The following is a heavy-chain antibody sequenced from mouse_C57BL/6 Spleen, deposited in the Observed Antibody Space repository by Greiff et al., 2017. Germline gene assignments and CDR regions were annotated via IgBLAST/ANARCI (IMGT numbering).Heavy chain of an antibody. D-gene: IGHD1-1*01. CDR1: GYTFTSYW. V-gene: IGHV1-64*01. J-gene: IGHJ2*01. CDR3: ARSYYYGSSYPSYFDY. CDR2: IHPNSGST. Sequence: VQLQQPGAELVKPGASVKLSCKASGYTFTSYWMHWVKQRPGQGLEWIGMIHPNSGSTNYNEKFKSKATLTVDKSSSTAYMQLSSLTSEDSAVYYCARSYYYGSSYPSYFDYWGQGTTLTVSS.